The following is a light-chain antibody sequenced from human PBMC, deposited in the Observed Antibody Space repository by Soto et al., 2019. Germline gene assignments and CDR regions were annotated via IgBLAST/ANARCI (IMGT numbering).Light chain of an antibody. J-gene: IGKJ2*01. CDR2: SAS. CDR1: QSVINNW. CDR3: QQYAMSPDT. V-gene: IGKV3-20*01. Sequence: EIVLTQSPDTLSLSPGERATLSCRASQSVINNWLAWYQQKPGQAPRLLIYSASSRAGGIPGKFSGSGSGTDFTLTINRLEPEDFAVYYCQQYAMSPDTFALGTKLEI.